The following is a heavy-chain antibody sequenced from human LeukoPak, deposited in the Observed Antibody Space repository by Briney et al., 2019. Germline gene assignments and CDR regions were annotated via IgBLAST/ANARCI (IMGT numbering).Heavy chain of an antibody. J-gene: IGHJ3*02. V-gene: IGHV3-13*01. CDR2: IGTAGDT. CDR3: ARDQGQGAFDI. Sequence: GGSLRLSCAASGFTFSSYDMHWVRHATGKGLEWVSAIGTAGDTYYPGSVKGRFTISRENAKNSLYLQMNSLRAGDTAVYYCARDQGQGAFDIWGQGTMVTVSS. CDR1: GFTFSSYD.